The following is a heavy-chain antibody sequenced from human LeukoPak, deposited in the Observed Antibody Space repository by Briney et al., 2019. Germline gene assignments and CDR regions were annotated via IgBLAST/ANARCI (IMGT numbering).Heavy chain of an antibody. CDR3: ARDFDRAGDYHHFDY. CDR1: GFTFSSYW. V-gene: IGHV3-74*01. J-gene: IGHJ4*02. D-gene: IGHD3-9*01. Sequence: GGSLRLSCAASGFTFSSYWMHWVRQAPGKGLVWVSRINSDGSSTSYADSVKGRFTISRDNAKNSLYLQMDSLRAEDTAVYYCARDFDRAGDYHHFDYWGQGTLVTVSS. CDR2: INSDGSST.